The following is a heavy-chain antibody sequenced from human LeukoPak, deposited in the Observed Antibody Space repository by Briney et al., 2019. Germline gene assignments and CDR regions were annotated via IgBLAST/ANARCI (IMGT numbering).Heavy chain of an antibody. D-gene: IGHD3-22*01. V-gene: IGHV3-48*04. CDR1: GFTLSSYS. Sequence: GGSLRLSCAASGFTLSSYSMNWVRQAPGKGLEWVSYISSSSSTIYYADSVKGRFTISRDNAKNSLYLQMNSLRAEDTAVYYCARDHKYYYDSSGYCRWGQGTLVTVSS. CDR2: ISSSSSTI. CDR3: ARDHKYYYDSSGYCR. J-gene: IGHJ4*02.